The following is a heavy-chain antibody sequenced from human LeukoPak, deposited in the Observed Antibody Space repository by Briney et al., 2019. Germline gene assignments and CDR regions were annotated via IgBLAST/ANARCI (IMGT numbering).Heavy chain of an antibody. V-gene: IGHV3-21*01. Sequence: PGGSLRLSCAASGFTFSSYSMNWVRQAPGKGLEWVSSISSSSTYIYYADSVKGRFTISRDNAKNSLFLQMNSLRPEDTAVYYCANSDTSGYYDYWGQGTLVTVSS. D-gene: IGHD3-22*01. J-gene: IGHJ4*02. CDR3: ANSDTSGYYDY. CDR1: GFTFSSYS. CDR2: ISSSSTYI.